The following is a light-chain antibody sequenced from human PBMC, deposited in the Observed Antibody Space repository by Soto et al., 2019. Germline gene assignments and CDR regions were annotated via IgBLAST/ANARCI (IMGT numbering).Light chain of an antibody. CDR1: QSVSTY. V-gene: IGKV3-11*01. Sequence: EIVLTQSPATLSLSPGERATLSCRASQSVSTYLAWYQQKPGQAPRLLIYDASNTATGIPARFSGSGSGTDFTLTISSLEPEDFAVYYCQQGSNWPPGLTFGGGSKVEI. CDR3: QQGSNWPPGLT. J-gene: IGKJ4*01. CDR2: DAS.